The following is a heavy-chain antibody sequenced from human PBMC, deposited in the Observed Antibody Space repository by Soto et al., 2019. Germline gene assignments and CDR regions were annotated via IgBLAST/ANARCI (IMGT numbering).Heavy chain of an antibody. Sequence: QVQLVQSGAEVKKPGSSVKVSCKTSGGTFITYSIVWVRQAPGEGLEWMGGIIPIFGTANYAQKFQDRVTITADKSTNTAFMELSSLKSGDTAMYYCASSSGNNYGVGTNYYFDYWGQGTLVTVSS. V-gene: IGHV1-69*06. J-gene: IGHJ4*02. D-gene: IGHD1-26*01. CDR2: IIPIFGTA. CDR1: GGTFITYS. CDR3: ASSSGNNYGVGTNYYFDY.